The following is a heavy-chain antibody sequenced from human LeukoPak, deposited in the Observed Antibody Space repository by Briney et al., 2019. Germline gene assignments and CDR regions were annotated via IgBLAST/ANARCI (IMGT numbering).Heavy chain of an antibody. CDR2: IYPGDSDT. CDR3: ARLWGNSAWFDY. V-gene: IGHV5-51*01. D-gene: IGHD6-19*01. J-gene: IGHJ4*02. Sequence: GESLKISCKGSGYKITNFWIGWVRQMPGKGLEWMGIIYPGDSDTRYSPSFQGQVTISADRSISTAYLQWSSLKASDTAMYYCARLWGNSAWFDYWGQGTLVTVSS. CDR1: GYKITNFW.